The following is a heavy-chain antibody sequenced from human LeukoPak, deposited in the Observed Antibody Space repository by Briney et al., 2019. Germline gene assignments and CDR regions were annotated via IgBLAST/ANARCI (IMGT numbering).Heavy chain of an antibody. J-gene: IGHJ4*02. CDR1: GGSISSYY. CDR3: ASLGRGYSGYDEVYFDY. Sequence: SETLSLTCTVSGGSISSYYWSWIRQPPGKGLEWIGYIYYSGSTNYNLSLKSRVTISVDTSKNQFSLKLSSVTAADTAVYYCASLGRGYSGYDEVYFDYWGQGTLVTVSS. D-gene: IGHD5-12*01. CDR2: IYYSGST. V-gene: IGHV4-59*01.